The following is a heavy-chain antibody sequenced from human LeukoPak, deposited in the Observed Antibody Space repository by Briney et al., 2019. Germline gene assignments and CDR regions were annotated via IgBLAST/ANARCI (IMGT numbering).Heavy chain of an antibody. CDR2: ISYDGSNK. J-gene: IGHJ4*02. CDR3: ARDGGIQLRLLYFFDF. Sequence: GTSLRLSCAASGFTFSSYAIHWVRQSPGKGLEWVAAISYDGSNKFYAESVKGRFNISRDDSKNTVYMQMSSLRAEDTAVYYCARDGGIQLRLLYFFDFWGQGTLVTVSS. CDR1: GFTFSSYA. V-gene: IGHV3-30*04. D-gene: IGHD1-1*01.